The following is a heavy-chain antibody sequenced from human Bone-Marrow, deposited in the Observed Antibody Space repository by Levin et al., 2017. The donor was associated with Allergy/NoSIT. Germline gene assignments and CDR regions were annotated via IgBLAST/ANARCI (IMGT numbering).Heavy chain of an antibody. D-gene: IGHD1-14*01. CDR1: GYTFTSTW. J-gene: IGHJ4*02. CDR3: ERGTVPINNPAFDY. Sequence: NTGGSLRLSCKASGYTFTSTWIGWVRQMPGKGLEWMGIIHPASTGTRYGPSFQGQVTMSVDRSTNTAHLQWSSLKASDTAMYYCERGTVPINNPAFDYWGQGTLVTVSS. CDR2: IHPASTGT. V-gene: IGHV5-51*01.